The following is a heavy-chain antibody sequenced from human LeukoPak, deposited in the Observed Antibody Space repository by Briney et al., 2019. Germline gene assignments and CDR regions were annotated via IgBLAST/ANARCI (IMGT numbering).Heavy chain of an antibody. CDR1: GGSFSGYY. D-gene: IGHD3-10*01. Sequence: SETLSLTCAVYGGSFSGYYWSWIRQPPGKGLEWIGEINHSGSTNYNPSLKSRVTISVDTSKNQFSLKLSSVTAAYTAVYYCARGVGSGANWFDPWGQGTLVTVSS. CDR2: INHSGST. CDR3: ARGVGSGANWFDP. J-gene: IGHJ5*02. V-gene: IGHV4-34*01.